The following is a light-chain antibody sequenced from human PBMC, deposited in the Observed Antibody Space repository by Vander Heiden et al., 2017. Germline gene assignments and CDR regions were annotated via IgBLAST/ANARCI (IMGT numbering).Light chain of an antibody. Sequence: ALTHPASFPRFHGPSSPISCTGTSRDVGGYTYVSWYQQYPGKAPKVMIFDVTSRPSGVSKRFSGSKSGSTASLIISGLQAEDEADYFCASYTTTSPLVFGTGTKVTVL. CDR2: DVT. V-gene: IGLV2-14*03. CDR1: SRDVGGYTY. J-gene: IGLJ1*01. CDR3: ASYTTTSPLV.